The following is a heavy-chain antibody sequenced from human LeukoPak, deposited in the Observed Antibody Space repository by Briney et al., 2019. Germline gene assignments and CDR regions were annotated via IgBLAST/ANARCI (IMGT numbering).Heavy chain of an antibody. CDR2: ITGRSDKT. Sequence: GGSLRLSCAASGFNFNKYDMTWARQAPGKGLEWVSTITGRSDKTYYTDSVKGRFVTSRDNSKDTLYLQMNSLRAEDTALYYCAKGGWLDVLGQGALVTVYS. CDR3: AKGGWLDV. V-gene: IGHV3-23*01. J-gene: IGHJ4*02. CDR1: GFNFNKYD. D-gene: IGHD6-19*01.